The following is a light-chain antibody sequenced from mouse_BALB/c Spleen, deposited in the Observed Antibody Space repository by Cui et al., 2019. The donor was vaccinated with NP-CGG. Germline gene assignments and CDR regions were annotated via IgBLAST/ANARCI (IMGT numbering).Light chain of an antibody. CDR1: TGAVTTSNY. CDR2: GTN. Sequence: QAVVTQEPPLTTSPGETVTLTCRSSTGAVTTSNYANWVQEKPDHLFTGLIGGTNNRPPGVPARFSGSLIGDKAALTITGALTEDEAIYFCALWYSNHWVFGGGTKLTVL. CDR3: ALWYSNHWV. V-gene: IGLV1*01. J-gene: IGLJ1*01.